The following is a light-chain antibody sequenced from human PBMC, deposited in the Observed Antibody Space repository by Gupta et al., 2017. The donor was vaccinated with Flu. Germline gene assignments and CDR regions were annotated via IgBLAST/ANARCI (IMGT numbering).Light chain of an antibody. CDR3: QNYGSAPYT. CDR1: HGISNY. J-gene: IGKJ2*01. Sequence: PSSLSASVRDRVTITCRASHGISNYLAWYQHKPGKAPHLLIYTASTLQSGVPSRFSGSGSGTDFTLTISSLQPEDVATYYCQNYGSAPYTFGQGTKLEIK. V-gene: IGKV1-27*01. CDR2: TAS.